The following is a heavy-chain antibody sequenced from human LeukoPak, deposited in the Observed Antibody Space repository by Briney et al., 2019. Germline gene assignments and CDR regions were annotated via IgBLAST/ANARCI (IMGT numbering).Heavy chain of an antibody. J-gene: IGHJ6*02. CDR1: GGTFSSYA. D-gene: IGHD2-2*02. V-gene: IGHV1-18*01. CDR2: ISAYNGNT. CDR3: ARGYCSSTSCYRDSYYYYYSMDV. Sequence: ASVKVSCKASGGTFSSYAISWARQAPGQGLEWMGWISAYNGNTNYAQKLQGRVTMTTDTSTSTAYMELRSLRSDDTAVYYCARGYCSSTSCYRDSYYYYYSMDVWGQGTTVTVSS.